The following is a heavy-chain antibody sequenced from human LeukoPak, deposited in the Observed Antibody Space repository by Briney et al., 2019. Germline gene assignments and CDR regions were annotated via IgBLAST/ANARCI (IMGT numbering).Heavy chain of an antibody. CDR2: INHSGST. Sequence: SETLSLTCAVYGGSFSGYYWSWIRQPPGKGLEWIGEINHSGSTNYNPSLKSRVTISIDTSKNQFSLKLNSVTAADTAVYYCARWYWARLGPRYFNLWGRGTLVTVSS. V-gene: IGHV4-34*01. CDR3: ARWYWARLGPRYFNL. J-gene: IGHJ2*01. CDR1: GGSFSGYY. D-gene: IGHD3-16*01.